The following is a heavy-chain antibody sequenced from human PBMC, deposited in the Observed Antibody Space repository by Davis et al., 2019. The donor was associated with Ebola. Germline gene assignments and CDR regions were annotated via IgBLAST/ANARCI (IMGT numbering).Heavy chain of an antibody. D-gene: IGHD4-17*01. CDR2: INSDGSST. V-gene: IGHV3-74*01. CDR1: GFTFSSYW. CDR3: ARENYGDYFFDY. Sequence: GESLKISCAASGFTFSSYWMHWVRQAPGKGLVWVSRINSDGSSTSYADSEKGRFTISRDNSKNTLYLQMNSLRAEDTAAYYCARENYGDYFFDYWGQGTLVTVSS. J-gene: IGHJ4*02.